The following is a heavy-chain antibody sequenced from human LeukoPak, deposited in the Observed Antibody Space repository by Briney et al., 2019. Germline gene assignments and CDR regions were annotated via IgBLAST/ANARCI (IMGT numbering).Heavy chain of an antibody. CDR3: ATDILTLSPIQTRGWFDP. Sequence: SVKVSCKASGGTFSSYAISWVRQAPGQGLEWMGRIIPIFGIANYAQKFQGRVTMTEDTSTDTAYMELSSLRSEDTAVYYCATDILTLSPIQTRGWFDPWGQGTLVTVSS. V-gene: IGHV1-69*04. CDR1: GGTFSSYA. CDR2: IIPIFGIA. D-gene: IGHD2-2*01. J-gene: IGHJ5*02.